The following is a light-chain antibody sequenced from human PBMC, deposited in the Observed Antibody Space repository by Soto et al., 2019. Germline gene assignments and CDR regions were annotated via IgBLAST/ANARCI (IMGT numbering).Light chain of an antibody. CDR2: GAS. J-gene: IGKJ1*01. CDR1: QSVSSD. Sequence: VVTQSPATLSVFPGETATLSCRASQSVSSDLAWYQQRPGQAPRLLIYGASTRATGIPARFRGSGSGTEFRLTISSLQSEDFATYYCQQYNTWHPKMAFARETKVVIK. V-gene: IGKV3-15*01. CDR3: QQYNTWHPKMA.